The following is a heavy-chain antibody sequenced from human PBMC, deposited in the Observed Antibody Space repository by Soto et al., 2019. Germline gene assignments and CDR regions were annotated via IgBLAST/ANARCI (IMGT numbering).Heavy chain of an antibody. Sequence: DVKLVESGGGMVQPGDSLRLSCEVSGFIFSMYSMSWVRQTPGKGLEWVAKIPQDGVDGHYADAVKGRFTISRDNGKNSLYLQMNNLRAEDTAVYYCARDHLILPAHDFFYGSDVWGRGATATVSS. CDR3: ARDHLILPAHDFFYGSDV. V-gene: IGHV3-7*03. CDR1: GFIFSMYS. CDR2: IPQDGVDG. D-gene: IGHD2-21*02. J-gene: IGHJ6*02.